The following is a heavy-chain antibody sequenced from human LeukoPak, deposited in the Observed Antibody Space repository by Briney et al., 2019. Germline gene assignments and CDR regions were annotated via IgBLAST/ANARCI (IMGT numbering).Heavy chain of an antibody. Sequence: PSETLSLTCTVSGGSISSYYWSWIRKPPGKGLEWIGYIHTSGSTNYSPSLKSRATISVDTSKNQFSLKLSSVTAADTAVYYCASGRWLQLPSGWGQGILVTVSS. CDR2: IHTSGST. V-gene: IGHV4-4*09. J-gene: IGHJ4*02. CDR1: GGSISSYY. D-gene: IGHD5-24*01. CDR3: ASGRWLQLPSG.